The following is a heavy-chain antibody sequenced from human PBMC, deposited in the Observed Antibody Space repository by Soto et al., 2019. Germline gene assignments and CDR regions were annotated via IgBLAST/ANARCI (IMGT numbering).Heavy chain of an antibody. J-gene: IGHJ4*02. V-gene: IGHV3-33*01. CDR3: ARDHGAAGRADYFDY. D-gene: IGHD6-13*01. CDR1: GFTFSSYG. Sequence: VQLVESGGGVVQPGRSLRLSCAASGFTFSSYGMHWVRQAPGKGLEWVAVIWYDGSNKYYADSVKGRFTISRDNSKNTLYLQMNSLSAEDTAVYYCARDHGAAGRADYFDYWGQGTLVTVSS. CDR2: IWYDGSNK.